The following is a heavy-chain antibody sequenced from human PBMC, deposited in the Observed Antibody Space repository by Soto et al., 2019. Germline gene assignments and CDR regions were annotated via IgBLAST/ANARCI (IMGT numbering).Heavy chain of an antibody. J-gene: IGHJ4*02. Sequence: EVQLVESGGGLVQPGRSLRLSCAASGFTFDDYAIHWVRQAPGKGLEWVSGINWNSGNIAYADSVKGRFTISRDNAKNSLYLQMNSLRGEDTALYYCARALQYSYGSGSHGPFEYWGQGTLVTVSS. CDR1: GFTFDDYA. D-gene: IGHD3-10*01. V-gene: IGHV3-9*01. CDR3: ARALQYSYGSGSHGPFEY. CDR2: INWNSGNI.